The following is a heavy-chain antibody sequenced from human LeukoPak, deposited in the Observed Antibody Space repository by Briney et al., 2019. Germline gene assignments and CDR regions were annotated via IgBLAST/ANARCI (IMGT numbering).Heavy chain of an antibody. Sequence: GGSLRLSCAASGFTFSSYEMNWVRQAPGKGLEWVSYISSSGSTIYYADFVKGRFTISRDNAKNSLYLQMNSLRDEDTAVYYCARLPPGRWLRYWYFDLWGRGTLVTVSS. CDR1: GFTFSSYE. D-gene: IGHD5-24*01. V-gene: IGHV3-48*03. CDR3: ARLPPGRWLRYWYFDL. J-gene: IGHJ2*01. CDR2: ISSSGSTI.